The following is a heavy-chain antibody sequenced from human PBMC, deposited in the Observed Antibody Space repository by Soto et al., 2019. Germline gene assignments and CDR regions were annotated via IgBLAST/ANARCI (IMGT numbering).Heavy chain of an antibody. CDR3: TAGITIVLTYGMDV. Sequence: SVKVSCKASGYTFTDYYAISWVRQAPGQGLEWMGGGIPIFGTANYAQKFQGRVTITEDESTSTAYMELSSLRSEDTAVYYCTAGITIVLTYGMDVWGQGTTVTVSS. CDR2: GIPIFGTA. CDR1: GYTFTDYYA. J-gene: IGHJ6*02. D-gene: IGHD3-3*01. V-gene: IGHV1-69*13.